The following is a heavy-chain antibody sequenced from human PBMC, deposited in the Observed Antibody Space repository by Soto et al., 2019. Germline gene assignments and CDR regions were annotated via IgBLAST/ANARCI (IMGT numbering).Heavy chain of an antibody. CDR3: PRAWEHLYFDL. CDR2: IHYSGST. CDR1: GGSLSSTSYY. J-gene: IGHJ4*02. Sequence: PSETLSLPCTVSGGSLSSTSYYWTWIRQPPGKGLEWIGYIHYSGSTNYNPSPRSRVTMLLDTSTNNFSLRLSYVTGADTAVYYWPRAWEHLYFDLWGQGAMVTV. V-gene: IGHV4-61*01. D-gene: IGHD1-26*01.